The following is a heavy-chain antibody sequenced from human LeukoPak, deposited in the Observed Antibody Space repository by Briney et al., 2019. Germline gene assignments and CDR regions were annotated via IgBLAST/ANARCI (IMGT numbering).Heavy chain of an antibody. D-gene: IGHD1-26*01. CDR2: INAGNGNT. V-gene: IGHV1-3*01. CDR1: GYTFTSYA. CDR3: ARGLVITTTTFWFDP. Sequence: GASVKVSCKASGYTFTSYAMHWVRQAPGQRLEWMGWINAGNGNTKYSQEFQGRVTMTTDTSTSTVYMELRSLRSDDTAVYYCARGLVITTTTFWFDPWGQGTLVTVSS. J-gene: IGHJ5*02.